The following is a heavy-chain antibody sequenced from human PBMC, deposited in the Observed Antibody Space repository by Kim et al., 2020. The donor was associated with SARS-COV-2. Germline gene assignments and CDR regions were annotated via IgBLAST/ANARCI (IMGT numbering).Heavy chain of an antibody. J-gene: IGHJ3*02. D-gene: IGHD3-22*01. CDR3: ARAPIVVVITDAFDI. Sequence: PSLKSRVTISVDTSKNHFSLKLSSVTAADTAVYYCARAPIVVVITDAFDIWGQGTMVTVSS. V-gene: IGHV4-34*01.